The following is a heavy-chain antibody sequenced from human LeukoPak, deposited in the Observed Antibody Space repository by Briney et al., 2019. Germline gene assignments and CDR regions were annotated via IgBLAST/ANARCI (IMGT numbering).Heavy chain of an antibody. Sequence: GGSLRLSCAASGFTFSSSAMHWVRQAPGKGLEWVAVISYDGSNKYYADSVKGRFTISRDNSQNTLYLQMNSLRAEDTAVYYCARDSGPFDPWGQGTLVTVPS. CDR2: ISYDGSNK. D-gene: IGHD3-10*01. J-gene: IGHJ5*02. CDR1: GFTFSSSA. CDR3: ARDSGPFDP. V-gene: IGHV3-30-3*01.